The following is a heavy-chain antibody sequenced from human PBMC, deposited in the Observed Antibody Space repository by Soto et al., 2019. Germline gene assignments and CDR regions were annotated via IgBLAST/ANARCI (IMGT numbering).Heavy chain of an antibody. Sequence: PSETLSLTCTVSGGSISSGDYYWSWIRQPPGKGLEWIGYIYYSGSTYYNPSLKSRVTISVDTSKNQFSLKLSSVTAADTAVYYCARDKRYSDYAYAHFYYWGQRILVTVSS. J-gene: IGHJ4*02. CDR1: GGSISSGDYY. CDR2: IYYSGST. V-gene: IGHV4-30-4*01. D-gene: IGHD5-12*01. CDR3: ARDKRYSDYAYAHFYY.